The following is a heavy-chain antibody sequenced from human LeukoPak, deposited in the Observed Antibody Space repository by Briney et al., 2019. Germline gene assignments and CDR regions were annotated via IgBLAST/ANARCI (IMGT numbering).Heavy chain of an antibody. J-gene: IGHJ4*02. V-gene: IGHV3-21*01. Sequence: PGGSLRLSCTASGFTFSSYSMDWVRQAPGKGLEWVSSITTSSSYIYYADSVKGRFTTSRDNAKNSLYLQMNSLRAEGTAVYYCARRGDGYNSAIDYWGQGTLVTVSS. CDR1: GFTFSSYS. CDR3: ARRGDGYNSAIDY. D-gene: IGHD5-24*01. CDR2: ITTSSSYI.